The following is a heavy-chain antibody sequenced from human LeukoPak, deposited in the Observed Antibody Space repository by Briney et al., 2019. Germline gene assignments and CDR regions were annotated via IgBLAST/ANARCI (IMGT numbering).Heavy chain of an antibody. CDR2: IYSGGST. CDR1: GFTFSAYS. D-gene: IGHD3-22*01. CDR3: ARDSRQDYYDSSGYLWFAFDI. J-gene: IGHJ3*02. Sequence: PGGSLRLSCAASGFTFSAYSINWVRQAPGKGLEWVSVIYSGGSTYYADSVKGRFTISRDNSKNTLYLQMNSLRAEDTAVYYCARDSRQDYYDSSGYLWFAFDIWGQGTMVTVSS. V-gene: IGHV3-53*01.